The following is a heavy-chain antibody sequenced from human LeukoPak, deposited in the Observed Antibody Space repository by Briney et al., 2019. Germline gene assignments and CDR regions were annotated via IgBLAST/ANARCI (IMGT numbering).Heavy chain of an antibody. CDR2: ISSSSSTI. D-gene: IGHD6-6*01. Sequence: GGSLRLSCAVSGITVSDNYMSWVRQAPGKGLEWVSYISSSSSTIYYADSVKGRFTISRDNAKNSLYLQMNSLRDEDTAVYYCARDGIAALQGYYYYYGMDVWGQGTTVTVSS. V-gene: IGHV3-11*04. J-gene: IGHJ6*02. CDR1: GITVSDNY. CDR3: ARDGIAALQGYYYYYGMDV.